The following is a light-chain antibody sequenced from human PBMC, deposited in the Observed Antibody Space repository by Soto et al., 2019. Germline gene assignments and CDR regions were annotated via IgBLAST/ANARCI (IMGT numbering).Light chain of an antibody. CDR1: SSDVGDYNY. Sequence: QSALTQPASVSGSPGQSITISCTGTSSDVGDYNYVSWYQQHSGKAPKLMIYDVSNRPSGVSNRFSGSKSGSTASLTISGLQAEDEADYYCSSYTSSSTLVVFGGGTKVTVL. J-gene: IGLJ2*01. V-gene: IGLV2-14*03. CDR2: DVS. CDR3: SSYTSSSTLVV.